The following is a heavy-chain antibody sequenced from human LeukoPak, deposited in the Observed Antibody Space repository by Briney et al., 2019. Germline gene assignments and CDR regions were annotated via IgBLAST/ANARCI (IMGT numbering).Heavy chain of an antibody. CDR3: AKSPGYSYGYYFDY. CDR1: GFTFSSYA. Sequence: GGSLRLSCAASGFTFSSYAMSWVRQAPGKGLEWVSAISGSGGSTYYADSVKGRFTISRDNSKNTLHLQMNSLRAEDTAVYYCAKSPGYSYGYYFDYWGQGTLVTVSS. V-gene: IGHV3-23*01. CDR2: ISGSGGST. D-gene: IGHD5-18*01. J-gene: IGHJ4*02.